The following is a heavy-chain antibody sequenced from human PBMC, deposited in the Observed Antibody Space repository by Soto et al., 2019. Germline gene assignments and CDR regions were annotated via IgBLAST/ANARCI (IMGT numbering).Heavy chain of an antibody. V-gene: IGHV4-61*01. CDR3: ARLWHYYDSSGYSGDY. J-gene: IGHJ4*02. D-gene: IGHD3-22*01. CDR2: IYYSGST. CDR1: GGSVSSGSYY. Sequence: QVQLQESGPGLVKPSETLSLTCTVSGGSVSSGSYYWSWIRQPPGKGLEWIGYIYYSGSTNYNPSLKSRVTISVDTSKNQFSLKLSSVTAADTAVYYCARLWHYYDSSGYSGDYWGQGTLVTVSS.